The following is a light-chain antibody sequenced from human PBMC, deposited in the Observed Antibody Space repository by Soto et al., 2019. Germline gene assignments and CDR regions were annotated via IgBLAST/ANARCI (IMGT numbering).Light chain of an antibody. CDR1: SSDVGAYNY. J-gene: IGLJ3*02. CDR2: EVS. Sequence: QSALTQPASVSGSPGQSISLSCTGTSSDVGAYNYVSWYQQHPGKAPKLMIYEVSHRPSGVSDRFSGSKSGNTASLTISGFQADDEADYYCSSYTTFSTLVFGGGTKLTVL. V-gene: IGLV2-14*01. CDR3: SSYTTFSTLV.